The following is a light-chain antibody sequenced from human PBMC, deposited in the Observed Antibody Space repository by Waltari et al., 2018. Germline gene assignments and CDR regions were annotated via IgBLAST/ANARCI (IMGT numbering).Light chain of an antibody. CDR2: DAS. V-gene: IGKV3-11*01. CDR3: QQRSNWPYT. CDR1: ASIGSV. J-gene: IGKJ2*01. Sequence: SSRAHASIGSVLALFRQRPAQTPMLLICDASSRSTGISAKFSGSGSGTDFTLTVSNREPEDFAVYYCQQRSNWPYTFCQGTRVEIK.